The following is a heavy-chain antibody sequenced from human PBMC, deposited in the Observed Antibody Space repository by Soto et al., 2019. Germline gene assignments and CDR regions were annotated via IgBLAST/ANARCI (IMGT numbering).Heavy chain of an antibody. CDR3: AHVRGRAPCFDY. D-gene: IGHD6-13*01. J-gene: IGHJ4*02. CDR1: GFSLNTNGVG. CDR2: IYWDDDK. Sequence: QITLKESGPTLVKPTQTLTLTCTFSGFSLNTNGVGVGWIRQPPGKALEWLALIYWDDDKRYTRSLQRRPINNKDASKSQVFLTTTNVYPADRATNYCAHVRGRAPCFDYWGQGTLVTVSS. V-gene: IGHV2-5*02.